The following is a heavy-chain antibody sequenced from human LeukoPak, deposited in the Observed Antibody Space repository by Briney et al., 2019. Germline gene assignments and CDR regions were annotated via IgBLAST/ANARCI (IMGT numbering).Heavy chain of an antibody. CDR1: GGTFSSYA. D-gene: IGHD3-10*01. Sequence: ASVKVSCKASGGTFSSYAISWVRQAPRQGLEWMGGIIPMFATANYAQNFQGRVTITADESTSTAYMELSSLRSEDTAVYYCARDVSYYNGSGTYRGQDAFDMWGQGTMVTVSS. CDR2: IIPMFATA. V-gene: IGHV1-69*13. CDR3: ARDVSYYNGSGTYRGQDAFDM. J-gene: IGHJ3*02.